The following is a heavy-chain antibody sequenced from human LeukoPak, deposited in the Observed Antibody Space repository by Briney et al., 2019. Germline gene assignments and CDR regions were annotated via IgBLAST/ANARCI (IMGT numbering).Heavy chain of an antibody. Sequence: PGGSLRLSCAASGFTFSSYAMSWVRQAPGKGLEWVSAISGSGGSTYYADSVKGRFTISRDNSKNTLYLQMNSLRAEDTAVYYCAKSSVYSSSWNNDAFDIWGQGTMVTVSS. CDR1: GFTFSSYA. V-gene: IGHV3-23*01. CDR2: ISGSGGST. D-gene: IGHD6-13*01. J-gene: IGHJ3*02. CDR3: AKSSVYSSSWNNDAFDI.